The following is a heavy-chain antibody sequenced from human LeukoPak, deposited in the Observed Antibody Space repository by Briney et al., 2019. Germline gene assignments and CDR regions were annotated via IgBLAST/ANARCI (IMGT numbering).Heavy chain of an antibody. CDR1: GYTFTSYA. J-gene: IGHJ6*03. D-gene: IGHD2-15*01. CDR3: AKDRGGYDFSCSGGSCYPYYYYYMDV. V-gene: IGHV7-4-1*02. Sequence: ASVKVSCKASGYTFTSYAMNWVRQAPGQGLEWMGWINTNTGNPTYAQGFTGRFVFSLDTSVTTSSLQISSLKAEDTAVYYCAKDRGGYDFSCSGGSCYPYYYYYMDVWGKGTTVTVSS. CDR2: INTNTGNP.